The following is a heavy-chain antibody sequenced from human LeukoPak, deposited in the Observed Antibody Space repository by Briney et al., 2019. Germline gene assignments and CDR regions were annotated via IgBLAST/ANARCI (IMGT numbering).Heavy chain of an antibody. CDR3: ARGGRESSRHFWSGHYGMDV. J-gene: IGHJ6*02. CDR2: IGTAGDR. D-gene: IGHD3-3*02. Sequence: GGSLRLSCAASGFTFSSYDMHWVRQATGKGLEWVSAIGTAGDRYYPGSVKGRFTISRENAKNSLYLQMNSLRAGDTAVYYCARGGRESSRHFWSGHYGMDVWGQGTTVTVSS. CDR1: GFTFSSYD. V-gene: IGHV3-13*05.